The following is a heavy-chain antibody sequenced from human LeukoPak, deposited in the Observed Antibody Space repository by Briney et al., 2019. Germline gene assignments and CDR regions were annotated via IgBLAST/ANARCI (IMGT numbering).Heavy chain of an antibody. J-gene: IGHJ4*02. Sequence: GGSLRLSCAASGFTFSSYGMHWVRQAPGKGLEWVAVISYDGSNKYYADSVKGRFTISRHNSKNTLYLQMNSLRAEDTAVYYCAKEDHDYWGQGTLVTVSS. CDR3: AKEDHDY. CDR2: ISYDGSNK. V-gene: IGHV3-30*18. CDR1: GFTFSSYG.